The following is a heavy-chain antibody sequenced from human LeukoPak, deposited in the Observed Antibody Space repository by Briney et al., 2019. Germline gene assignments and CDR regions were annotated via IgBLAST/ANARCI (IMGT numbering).Heavy chain of an antibody. Sequence: GGSLRLSCAASGFTFSSYWMSWVRQAPGKGLEWVANIKQDGSEKYYVDSVKGRFTVSRDNAKKSLYLQVNSLRTEDTAVYYCATKSGNYYNYWGRGSLVTVSS. CDR3: ATKSGNYYNY. V-gene: IGHV3-7*03. CDR2: IKQDGSEK. CDR1: GFTFSSYW. D-gene: IGHD1-26*01. J-gene: IGHJ4*02.